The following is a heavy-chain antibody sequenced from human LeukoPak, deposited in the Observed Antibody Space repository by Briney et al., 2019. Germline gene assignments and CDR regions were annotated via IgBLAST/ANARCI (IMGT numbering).Heavy chain of an antibody. CDR2: IYYSGST. D-gene: IGHD4-17*01. CDR1: GGSISSHY. Sequence: SETLSLTCTVSGGSISSHYWSWIRQPPGKGLEWIGYIYYSGSTNYNPSLKSRVTISVDTSRNQFSLKLSSVTAADTAVYYCARGDYHRGYYFDYWGQGTLVTVSS. CDR3: ARGDYHRGYYFDY. J-gene: IGHJ4*02. V-gene: IGHV4-59*11.